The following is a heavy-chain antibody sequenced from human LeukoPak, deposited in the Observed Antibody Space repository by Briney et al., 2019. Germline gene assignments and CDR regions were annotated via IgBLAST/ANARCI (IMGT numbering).Heavy chain of an antibody. V-gene: IGHV3-23*01. CDR1: GFTFNSYA. Sequence: GGSLRLSCAASGFTFNSYAMNWVRQAPGKGLEWVSLISGNGGSTYYADSVKGRFTFSRDSSLNTLYLQMNNLRAEDTAVYFCAKRGVVIRGILVIGYHQEAYHYDFWGQGVLVTVSS. CDR2: ISGNGGST. D-gene: IGHD3-10*01. CDR3: AKRGVVIRGILVIGYHQEAYHYDF. J-gene: IGHJ4*02.